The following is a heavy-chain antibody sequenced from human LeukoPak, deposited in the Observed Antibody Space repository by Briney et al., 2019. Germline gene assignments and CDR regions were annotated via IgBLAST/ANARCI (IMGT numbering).Heavy chain of an antibody. Sequence: GGSLRLSCAASGFTFDDYGMSWVRQAPGKGLEWVSGINWNGGSTGYADSVKGRFTIARDNAKNSLYLQMNSLRAEDTAVYYCAELGITMIGGVWGKGTTVTISS. V-gene: IGHV3-20*04. CDR3: AELGITMIGGV. CDR1: GFTFDDYG. D-gene: IGHD3-10*02. CDR2: INWNGGST. J-gene: IGHJ6*04.